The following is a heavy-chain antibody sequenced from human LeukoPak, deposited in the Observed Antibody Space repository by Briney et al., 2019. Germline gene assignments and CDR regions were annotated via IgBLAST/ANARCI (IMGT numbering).Heavy chain of an antibody. CDR3: AKTTVVTLVWFDP. J-gene: IGHJ5*02. V-gene: IGHV3-30*18. CDR2: ISYDGSNK. Sequence: GGSLRLSCAASGFTFSSYGIHWVRQAPGKGLEWVAVISYDGSNKYYADSVRGRFTISRDNSKNTLYLQMNSLRAEDTAVYYCAKTTVVTLVWFDPWGQGTLVTVSS. D-gene: IGHD4-23*01. CDR1: GFTFSSYG.